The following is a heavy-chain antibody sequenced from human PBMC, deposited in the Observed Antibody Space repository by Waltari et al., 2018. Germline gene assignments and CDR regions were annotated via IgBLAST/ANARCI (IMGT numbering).Heavy chain of an antibody. V-gene: IGHV4-34*01. CDR1: GASFSGYY. CDR3: ARAPYGLDV. CDR2: INHSGST. Sequence: QVQLQQWGAGLLKPSETLSLTCAVYGASFSGYYWSWIRQPPGKGLEWIGEINHSGSTNYNPSLKSRVTISVDTSKNQFSLKLSSVTAADTAVYYCARAPYGLDVWGQGTTVTVSS. J-gene: IGHJ6*02.